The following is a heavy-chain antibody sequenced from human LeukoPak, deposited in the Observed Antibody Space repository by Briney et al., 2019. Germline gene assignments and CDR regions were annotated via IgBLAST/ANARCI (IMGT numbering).Heavy chain of an antibody. CDR3: ARAYWLDGGNQYFDY. V-gene: IGHV3-23*01. CDR1: GFTFSNFA. D-gene: IGHD4-23*01. J-gene: IGHJ4*02. Sequence: GGSLRLSCAASGFTFSNFAMSWVRQAPGKGLEWVSTVSGSGGSTYYADSVKGRFTISRDNSKNTLYLQMNSLRAEYTAVYYCARAYWLDGGNQYFDYWGQGTLVTVSS. CDR2: VSGSGGST.